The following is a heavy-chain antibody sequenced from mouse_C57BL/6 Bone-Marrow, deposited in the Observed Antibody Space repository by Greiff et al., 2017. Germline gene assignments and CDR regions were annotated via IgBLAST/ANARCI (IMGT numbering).Heavy chain of an antibody. CDR2: IDPSDSYT. J-gene: IGHJ3*01. Sequence: QVQLQQPGAELVMPGASVKLSCKASGYTFTSYWMHWVKQRPGQGLEWIGEIDPSDSYTNYNQKFSGKSTSTVDKSTSPAYRQLSSLTAEDSAVYYCARGLGFAYWGQGTLVTVSA. V-gene: IGHV1-69*01. D-gene: IGHD3-3*01. CDR1: GYTFTSYW. CDR3: ARGLGFAY.